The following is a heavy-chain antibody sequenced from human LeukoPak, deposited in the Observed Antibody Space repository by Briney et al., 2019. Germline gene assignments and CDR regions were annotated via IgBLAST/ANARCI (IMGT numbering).Heavy chain of an antibody. CDR2: IYYSGST. D-gene: IGHD4-23*01. CDR1: GGSISSSSYY. V-gene: IGHV4-39*01. CDR3: VSMARDYGGHAFDI. J-gene: IGHJ3*02. Sequence: SETLSLTCTVSGGSISSSSYYWGWIRQPPGTGLEWIGSIYYSGSTYYNPSLKSRVTISVDTSKNQFSLKLSSVTAADTAVYYYVSMARDYGGHAFDIWGQGTMVTVSS.